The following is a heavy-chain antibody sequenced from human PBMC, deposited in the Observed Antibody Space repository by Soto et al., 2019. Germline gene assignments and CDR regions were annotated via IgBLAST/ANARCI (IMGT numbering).Heavy chain of an antibody. V-gene: IGHV4-59*04. CDR2: IYYSGST. D-gene: IGHD2-2*01. CDR1: GGSTSGHY. CDR3: ATSNWFDP. J-gene: IGHJ5*02. Sequence: SETLSLTCTVSGGSTSGHYWSWIRQPPGKGLEWIGIIYYSGSTYYNPSLKSRVTISVDTSKNQFSLKLSSVSATDTAVYYCATSNWFDPWGQGTLVT.